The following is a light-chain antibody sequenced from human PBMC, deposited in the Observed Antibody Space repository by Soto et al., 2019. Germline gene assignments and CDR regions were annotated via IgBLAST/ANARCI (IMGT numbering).Light chain of an antibody. CDR2: EVS. CDR1: SSDVGAYNY. J-gene: IGLJ1*01. V-gene: IGLV2-8*01. CDR3: SSHGGSNNFYV. Sequence: ALTQPPSASGSPGQSVTISCTGTSSDVGAYNYVSWYQQHPGKAPKLMIHEVSKRPSGVPDRCSASKSGNTASLTVSGLQAEDEADYYCSSHGGSNNFYVFGTGTKLTVL.